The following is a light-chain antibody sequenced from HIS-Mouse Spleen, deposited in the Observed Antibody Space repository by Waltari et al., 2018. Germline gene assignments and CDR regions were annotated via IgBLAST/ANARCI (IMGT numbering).Light chain of an antibody. CDR2: EDS. V-gene: IGLV3-10*01. J-gene: IGLJ2*01. CDR1: ALPKKY. CDR3: YSTDSSGNHRV. Sequence: SYELTQPPSVSVSPGQTARITCSGDALPKKYAYWYQQKSGQAPVLVIYEDSKRPSGIPDGFSCSSSGTMATWTISGAQVEDEADYYCYSTDSSGNHRVFGGGTKLTVL.